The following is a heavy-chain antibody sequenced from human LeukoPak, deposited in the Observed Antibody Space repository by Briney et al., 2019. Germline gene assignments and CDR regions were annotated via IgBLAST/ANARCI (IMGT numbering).Heavy chain of an antibody. J-gene: IGHJ4*02. Sequence: PSETLSLTCTVPGGSISSSNYYWGWIRQPPGKGLEWIGTTHYSGSTYYNPSLKSRVTISVATSKNQFSLKLSSVTAADTAVYYCARRIVSGRFDYWGQGTLVTVSS. CDR1: GGSISSSNYY. V-gene: IGHV4-39*01. D-gene: IGHD1-26*01. CDR3: ARRIVSGRFDY. CDR2: THYSGST.